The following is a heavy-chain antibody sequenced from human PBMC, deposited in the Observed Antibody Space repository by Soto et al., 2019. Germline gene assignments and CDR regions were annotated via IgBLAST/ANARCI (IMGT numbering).Heavy chain of an antibody. CDR2: ISAYNGNT. CDR3: ARDSGYDFDY. V-gene: IGHV1-18*01. Sequence: ASVKVSCKASGYTFTSYGISWVRQAPGQGLEWMGWISAYNGNTNYAQKLQGRVTVTKDKSTSTAYMELRSLRSDDTAVYYCARDSGYDFDYWGQGTLVTVSS. J-gene: IGHJ4*02. CDR1: GYTFTSYG. D-gene: IGHD5-12*01.